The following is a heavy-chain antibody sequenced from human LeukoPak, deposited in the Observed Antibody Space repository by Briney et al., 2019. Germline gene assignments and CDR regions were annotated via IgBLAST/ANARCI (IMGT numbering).Heavy chain of an antibody. Sequence: SVKVSCKASGGTFSSYAISWVRQAPGQGLEWMGGIIPIFGTANYAQKFQCRVTITADESTSTAYMELSSLRSEDTAVYYCARDGGGYYYDSSGYYDMYFQHWGQGTLVTVSS. CDR2: IIPIFGTA. V-gene: IGHV1-69*13. CDR1: GGTFSSYA. CDR3: ARDGGGYYYDSSGYYDMYFQH. J-gene: IGHJ1*01. D-gene: IGHD3-22*01.